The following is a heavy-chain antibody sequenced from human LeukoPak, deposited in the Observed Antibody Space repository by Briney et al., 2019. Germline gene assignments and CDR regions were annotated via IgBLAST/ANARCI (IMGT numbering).Heavy chain of an antibody. Sequence: PSETLSLTCTVSGGSISSGDYYWSWIRQPPGKGLEWIGYIYSSETTNYKPSLMGRVTISADTSKNQFSLRLTSVTAADTAVYYCARRNDFHIWGQGTMVTVSS. CDR3: ARRNDFHI. CDR1: GGSISSGDYY. J-gene: IGHJ3*02. V-gene: IGHV4-61*08. CDR2: IYSSETT.